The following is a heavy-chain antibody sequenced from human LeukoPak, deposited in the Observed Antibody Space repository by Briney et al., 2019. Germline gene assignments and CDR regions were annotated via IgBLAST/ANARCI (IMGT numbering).Heavy chain of an antibody. CDR2: IYHSGST. CDR3: ARSPRNYDILTGDPVDY. V-gene: IGHV4-4*02. D-gene: IGHD3-9*01. Sequence: PSETLSLTCAVSGGSISSSNWWSRVRQPPGKGLEWIGEIYHSGSTNYNPSLKSRVTISVDKSKNQFSLKLSSVTAADTAVYYRARSPRNYDILTGDPVDYWGQGTLVTVSS. J-gene: IGHJ4*02. CDR1: GGSISSSNW.